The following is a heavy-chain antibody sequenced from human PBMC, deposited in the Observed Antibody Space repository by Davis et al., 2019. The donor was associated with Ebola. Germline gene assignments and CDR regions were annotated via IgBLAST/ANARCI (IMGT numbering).Heavy chain of an antibody. V-gene: IGHV3-23*01. CDR3: GGAWD. Sequence: GESLKISCAASGFTFSNYDMTWVRQAPGKGLDWVSRISSNGATTYYADSVRGRFTISRDNSRNTLHLQMNSLRADDTAVYYCGGAWDWGQGTLVTVSS. CDR1: GFTFSNYD. J-gene: IGHJ4*02. D-gene: IGHD1-26*01. CDR2: ISSNGATT.